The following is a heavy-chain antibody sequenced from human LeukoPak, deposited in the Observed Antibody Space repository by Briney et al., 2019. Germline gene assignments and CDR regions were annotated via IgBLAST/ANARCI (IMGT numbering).Heavy chain of an antibody. V-gene: IGHV4-59*13. CDR2: FYSSGTT. J-gene: IGHJ5*02. CDR3: ARSPGFVDTSTGEWFDP. D-gene: IGHD7-27*01. Sequence: SATLSLTCSVSNGSISRYCWHWIRQSPGKGLEWIGFFYSSGTTSFNPSLESRVTISLDTSRSQFSLKLRSVTTADTAVYYCARSPGFVDTSTGEWFDPWGPGALVIVSS. CDR1: NGSISRYC.